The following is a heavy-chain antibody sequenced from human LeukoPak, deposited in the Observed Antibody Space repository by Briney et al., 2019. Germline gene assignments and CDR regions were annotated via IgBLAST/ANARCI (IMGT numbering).Heavy chain of an antibody. CDR1: GYTFTSYG. V-gene: IGHV1-18*01. D-gene: IGHD3-10*01. Sequence: ASVKVSCKASGYTFTSYGISWVRQAPGQGLEWMGWISAYNGNTNYAQKLQGRVTMTTDTSTSTAYMELRSLGSDDTAVYYCARVFTVVRGVTRGPDYWGQGTLVTVSS. CDR2: ISAYNGNT. CDR3: ARVFTVVRGVTRGPDY. J-gene: IGHJ4*02.